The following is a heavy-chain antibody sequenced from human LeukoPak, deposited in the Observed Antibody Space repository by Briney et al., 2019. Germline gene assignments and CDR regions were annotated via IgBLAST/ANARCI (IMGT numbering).Heavy chain of an antibody. CDR2: ISPNSGGT. CDR3: ARAIRGSGYSLLFDY. CDR1: GYTFTGYY. Sequence: ASVKVSCKASGYTFTGYYMHWVRQAPGQGLEWMGRISPNSGGTNYAQKFQGRVTMTRDTSISTAYMELSRLRSDDTAVYYCARAIRGSGYSLLFDYWGQGTLVTVSS. J-gene: IGHJ4*02. D-gene: IGHD3-22*01. V-gene: IGHV1-2*06.